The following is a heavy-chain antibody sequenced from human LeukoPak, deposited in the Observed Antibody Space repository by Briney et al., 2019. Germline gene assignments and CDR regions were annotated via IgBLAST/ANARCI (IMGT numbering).Heavy chain of an antibody. D-gene: IGHD3-9*01. V-gene: IGHV1-46*01. Sequence: GASVKVSCKASGYTFTRFYLYWLRQAPGQGLEWMGTINPNGNTPRYAQKFQGRVTMTKDTSTSTIYLELTSLRSEDTAVYYCARDSDILNGYYISAYWGPGTKVTVSS. J-gene: IGHJ3*01. CDR2: INPNGNTP. CDR1: GYTFTRFY. CDR3: ARDSDILNGYYISAY.